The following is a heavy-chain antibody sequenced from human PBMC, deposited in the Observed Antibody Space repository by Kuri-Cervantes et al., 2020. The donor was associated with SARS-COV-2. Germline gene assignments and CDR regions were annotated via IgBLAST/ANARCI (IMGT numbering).Heavy chain of an antibody. V-gene: IGHV3-30*19. CDR1: GFTFSSYG. J-gene: IGHJ4*02. CDR2: ISYDGSNK. D-gene: IGHD1-26*01. CDR3: VSSLVDYFDY. Sequence: GGSLRLSCAASGFTFSSYGMHWVRQAPGKGLKWVAVISYDGSNKYYADSVKGRFTISRDNSKNTLYLQMNSLRAEDTAVYYCVSSLVDYFDYWGQGTLVTVSS.